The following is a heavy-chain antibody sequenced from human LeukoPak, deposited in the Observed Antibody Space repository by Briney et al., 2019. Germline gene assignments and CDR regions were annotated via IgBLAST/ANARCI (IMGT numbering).Heavy chain of an antibody. CDR1: GYTFTSYG. V-gene: IGHV1-69*13. Sequence: GASVNVSCKASGYTFTSYGISWVRQAPGQGLEWMGGIIPIFGTANYAQKFQGRVTITADESTSTAYMELSSLRSEDTAVYYCARVGWSSSYDYWGQGTLVTVSS. D-gene: IGHD6-6*01. CDR3: ARVGWSSSYDY. CDR2: IIPIFGTA. J-gene: IGHJ4*02.